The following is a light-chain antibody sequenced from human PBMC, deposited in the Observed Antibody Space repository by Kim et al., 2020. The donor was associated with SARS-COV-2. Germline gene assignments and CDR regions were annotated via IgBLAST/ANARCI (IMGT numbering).Light chain of an antibody. CDR3: SSYTSSSTSHVV. V-gene: IGLV2-14*04. J-gene: IGLJ2*01. CDR1: SSDVGGYNY. Sequence: SITISCTGTSSDVGGYNYVSWYQQHPGKAPKLMIYDVSKRPSGVSNRFSGSKSGNTASLTISGLQAEDEADYYCSSYTSSSTSHVVFGRGTQLTVL. CDR2: DVS.